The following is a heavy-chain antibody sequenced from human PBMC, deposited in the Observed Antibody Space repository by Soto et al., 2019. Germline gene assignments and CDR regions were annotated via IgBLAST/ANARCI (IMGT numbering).Heavy chain of an antibody. CDR2: VNPSGGHA. Sequence: QVQLMQSGAEVKKPGASVKVSCKASGDTFTDYYIHWVRQAPGQGLEWMGTVNPSGGHATYAQQFLGRVPLTRDTSTSTLYMELTSLTSDDTAVYYCARGGHVVVVTAALDYGGQGTLVTVSS. J-gene: IGHJ4*02. D-gene: IGHD2-21*02. V-gene: IGHV1-46*01. CDR3: ARGGHVVVVTAALDY. CDR1: GDTFTDYY.